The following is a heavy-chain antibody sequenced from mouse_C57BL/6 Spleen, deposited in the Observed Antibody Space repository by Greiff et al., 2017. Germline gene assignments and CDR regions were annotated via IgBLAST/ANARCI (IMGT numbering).Heavy chain of an antibody. Sequence: EVHLVESGPGMVKPSQSLSLTCTVTGYSITSGYDWHWIRHFPGNKLEWMGYISYSGSTNYNPSLKSRISITHDTSKNHFFLKLNSVTTEDTATYYCASSNYDWYFDVWGTGTTVTVSS. D-gene: IGHD2-5*01. CDR1: GYSITSGYD. V-gene: IGHV3-1*01. CDR2: ISYSGST. J-gene: IGHJ1*03. CDR3: ASSNYDWYFDV.